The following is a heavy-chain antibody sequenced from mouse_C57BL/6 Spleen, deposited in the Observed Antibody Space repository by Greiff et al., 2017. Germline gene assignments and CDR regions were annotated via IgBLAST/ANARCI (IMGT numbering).Heavy chain of an antibody. CDR2: INPNNGGT. CDR1: GYTFTDYY. D-gene: IGHD2-1*01. Sequence: EVKLVESGPELVKPGASVKISCKASGYTFTDYYMNWVKQSHGKSLEWIGDINPNNGGTSYNQKFKGKATLTVDKSSSTAYMELRSLTSEDSAVYYCARERGYYGNPYAMDYWGQGTSVTVSS. J-gene: IGHJ4*01. CDR3: ARERGYYGNPYAMDY. V-gene: IGHV1-26*01.